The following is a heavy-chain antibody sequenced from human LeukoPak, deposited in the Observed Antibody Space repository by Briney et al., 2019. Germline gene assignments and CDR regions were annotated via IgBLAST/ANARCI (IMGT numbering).Heavy chain of an antibody. Sequence: GGSLRVSCATSGFTFSDHYMDGVRQAPGKGLEWVGRTRNKAKSYTTEYAASVKGRFTISRDDSKNSLYLQMNSLKTEDTAVYYCVSAYYYSGMDVWGQGTTVTVSS. CDR2: TRNKAKSYTT. CDR1: GFTFSDHY. CDR3: VSAYYYSGMDV. V-gene: IGHV3-72*01. J-gene: IGHJ6*02.